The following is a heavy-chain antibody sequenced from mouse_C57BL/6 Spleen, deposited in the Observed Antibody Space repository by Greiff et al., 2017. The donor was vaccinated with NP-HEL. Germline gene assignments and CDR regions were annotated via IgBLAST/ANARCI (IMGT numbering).Heavy chain of an antibody. CDR1: GYTFTDYN. V-gene: IGHV1-18*01. CDR3: SRGGYSNYPYDYAMDY. Sequence: EVQLQQSGPELVKPGASVKIPCKASGYTFTDYNMDWVKQSHGKSLEWIGDINPNNGGTIYNQKFKGKATLTVDKSSSTAYMALRSRTSEDTAFYYCSRGGYSNYPYDYAMDYWGQGTSVTVSS. D-gene: IGHD2-5*01. J-gene: IGHJ4*01. CDR2: INPNNGGT.